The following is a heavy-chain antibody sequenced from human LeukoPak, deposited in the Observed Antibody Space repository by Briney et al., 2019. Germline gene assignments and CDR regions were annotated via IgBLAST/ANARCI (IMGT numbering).Heavy chain of an antibody. D-gene: IGHD6-13*01. CDR1: GGSISSSSYY. Sequence: SETLSLTCTVSGGSISSSSYYWGWIRQPPGKGLEWIGSIYYRGSTYYNPSLKSRVTISVDTSKNQFSLKLSSVTAADTAVYYCASEGGVAYSSSWYTYNWFDPWSQGTLVTVSS. J-gene: IGHJ5*02. CDR2: IYYRGST. CDR3: ASEGGVAYSSSWYTYNWFDP. V-gene: IGHV4-39*01.